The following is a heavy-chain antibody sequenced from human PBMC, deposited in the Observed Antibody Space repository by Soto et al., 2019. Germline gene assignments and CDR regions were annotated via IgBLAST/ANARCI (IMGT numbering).Heavy chain of an antibody. CDR1: GFTFRNFG. D-gene: IGHD2-15*01. CDR3: VKDSSPGGYFDS. CDR2: ISYDGSEK. J-gene: IGHJ4*02. V-gene: IGHV3-30*18. Sequence: QVQLVESGGGVVHPGRSLRLSCAVSGFTFRNFGMHWVRQAPGKGLEWVAVISYDGSEKYYAESVKGRFTVFRDKYKNTLSLQMNSLRSDDTAVYYCVKDSSPGGYFDSWGQGTLVTVSS.